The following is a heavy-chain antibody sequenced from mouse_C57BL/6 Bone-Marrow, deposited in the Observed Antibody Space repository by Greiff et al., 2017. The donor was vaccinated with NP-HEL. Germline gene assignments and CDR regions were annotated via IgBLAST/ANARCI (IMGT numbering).Heavy chain of an antibody. CDR2: IDPSDSYT. CDR1: GYTFTSYW. D-gene: IGHD2-14*01. J-gene: IGHJ2*01. CDR3: AREVRSYYFDY. Sequence: QVQLKQPGAELVMPGASVKLSCKASGYTFTSYWMHWVKQRPGQGLEWIGEIDPSDSYTNYNHKFKGKSTLTVDKSSSTAYMQRSSLTSEDSAVYYCAREVRSYYFDYWGQGNTLTVSS. V-gene: IGHV1-69*01.